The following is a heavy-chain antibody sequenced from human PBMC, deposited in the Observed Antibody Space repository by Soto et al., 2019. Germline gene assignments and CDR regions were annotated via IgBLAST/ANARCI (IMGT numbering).Heavy chain of an antibody. J-gene: IGHJ4*02. Sequence: LRLSGAASGFSFGSHAMSWVRQAPGKGVEWVSAIGGSGGSTYYADSVKGRFTISRDNSKNTLYLQMNSLRAEDTAVYYCARANTVTELGVDYWGQGTLVTVSS. D-gene: IGHD4-17*01. CDR3: ARANTVTELGVDY. CDR2: IGGSGGST. CDR1: GFSFGSHA. V-gene: IGHV3-23*01.